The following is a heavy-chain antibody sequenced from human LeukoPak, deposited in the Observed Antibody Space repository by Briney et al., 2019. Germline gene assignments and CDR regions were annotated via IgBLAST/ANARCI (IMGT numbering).Heavy chain of an antibody. J-gene: IGHJ6*02. CDR3: AKDQLWAGYFFYGMNV. CDR2: IDMTGGST. V-gene: IGHV3-23*01. D-gene: IGHD3-16*01. CDR1: GFTFTSFA. Sequence: GGSLRLSCVASGFTFTSFAISWVRQAPGKGLEWVSHIDMTGGSTSYIDSVKGRFTISRDNSDNTLYLQMNRLKAEDTGVYFCAKDQLWAGYFFYGMNVWGQGTTVIVSS.